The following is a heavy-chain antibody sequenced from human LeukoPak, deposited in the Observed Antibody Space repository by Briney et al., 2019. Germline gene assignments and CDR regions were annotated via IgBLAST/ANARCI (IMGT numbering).Heavy chain of an antibody. Sequence: SETLSLTCTVSGGSISSGSYYWSWIRQPAGKGLEWIGYIYYSGSTNYNPSLKSRVTISVDTSKNQFSLKLSSVTAADTAVYYCARDREISDAFDIWGQGTMVTVSS. CDR2: IYYSGST. D-gene: IGHD3-16*02. CDR3: ARDREISDAFDI. V-gene: IGHV4-61*10. J-gene: IGHJ3*02. CDR1: GGSISSGSYY.